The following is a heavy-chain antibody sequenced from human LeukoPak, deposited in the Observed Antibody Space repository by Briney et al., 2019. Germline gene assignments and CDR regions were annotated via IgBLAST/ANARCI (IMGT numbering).Heavy chain of an antibody. CDR3: AKLGYCSGGSCYSHDAFDI. V-gene: IGHV3-30*18. Sequence: GGSLRLSCAASGFTFSSYGMHWVRQAPGKGLEWVAVISYDGSNKYYADSVKGRFTISRDNSKNTLYLQMNSLRAEDTAVYYCAKLGYCSGGSCYSHDAFDIWGQGTMVTVSS. D-gene: IGHD2-15*01. CDR2: ISYDGSNK. CDR1: GFTFSSYG. J-gene: IGHJ3*02.